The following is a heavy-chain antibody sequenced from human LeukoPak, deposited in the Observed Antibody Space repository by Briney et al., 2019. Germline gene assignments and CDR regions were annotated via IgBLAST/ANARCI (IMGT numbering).Heavy chain of an antibody. CDR2: IGIRGDT. CDR1: GFTFIDYD. D-gene: IGHD6-19*01. V-gene: IGHV3-13*01. CDR3: ARGGIQVSGIDEFDY. Sequence: GGSLRLSCAASGFTFIDYDMHWVRQVIGKGLEWVSAIGIRGDTHYSGSVKGRFTISRVNAESSLYLQMNSLRAEDTAVYYCARGGIQVSGIDEFDYWGQGTLVTVSS. J-gene: IGHJ4*02.